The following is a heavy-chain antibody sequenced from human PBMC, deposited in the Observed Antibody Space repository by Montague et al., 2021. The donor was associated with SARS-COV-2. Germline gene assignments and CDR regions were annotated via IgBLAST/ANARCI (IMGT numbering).Heavy chain of an antibody. CDR3: ARDYYDSTGLNWFDP. J-gene: IGHJ5*02. D-gene: IGHD3-22*01. V-gene: IGHV4-61*02. Sequence: SQTLSLTCAVSGGSIITGSNFYWGWIRQSAGKGLEWIGRIHSSGGTNYNPSLKSRLTMSVDSSANQFSLKLTSVTAADTAVYYCARDYYDSTGLNWFDPWGQGLLVTVPS. CDR1: GGSIITGSNFY. CDR2: IHSSGGT.